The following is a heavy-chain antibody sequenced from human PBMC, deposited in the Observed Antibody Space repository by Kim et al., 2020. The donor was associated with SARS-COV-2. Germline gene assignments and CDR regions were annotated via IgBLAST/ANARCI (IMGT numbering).Heavy chain of an antibody. D-gene: IGHD1-1*01. Sequence: GGSLRLSCAASGFTFNIYAMAWVRQAPGKGLESVSVIGSIGDTIYYADSVRGRFTISRDNSRNTLYLEMNSLRAEDMAVYYCARRLPLYAMDVWGQGTTVTVSS. V-gene: IGHV3-23*01. J-gene: IGHJ6*02. CDR3: ARRLPLYAMDV. CDR1: GFTFNIYA. CDR2: IGSIGDTI.